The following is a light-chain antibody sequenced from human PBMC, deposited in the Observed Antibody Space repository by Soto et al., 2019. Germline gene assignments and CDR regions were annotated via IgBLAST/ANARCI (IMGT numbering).Light chain of an antibody. CDR2: KAS. J-gene: IGKJ1*01. CDR3: QHYNSYSEA. V-gene: IGKV1-5*03. Sequence: DIQMTQSLSTLSGXVGDRVTITCRASQTISSWLAWYQQKPGKAPKLLIYKASTLKSGVPSRFSGSGSGTEFTLTISSLQPDDFATYYCQHYNSYSEAFGQGTKVDIK. CDR1: QTISSW.